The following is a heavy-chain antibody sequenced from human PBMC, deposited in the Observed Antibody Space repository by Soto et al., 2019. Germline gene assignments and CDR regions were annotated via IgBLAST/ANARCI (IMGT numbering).Heavy chain of an antibody. D-gene: IGHD2-15*01. Sequence: EVQLVEAGGGLVKPGGSLRPSCAPSVSTISNAWMIGARQAPGKGLEWVGRIKTKTEGEATDYAAPLKGRFTISRDDSKNTLFLQMNSLKTEDTAVYYCTTGSVEGVWGQGATVTVSS. V-gene: IGHV3-15*07. CDR1: VSTISNAW. CDR2: IKTKTEGEAT. J-gene: IGHJ6*02. CDR3: TTGSVEGV.